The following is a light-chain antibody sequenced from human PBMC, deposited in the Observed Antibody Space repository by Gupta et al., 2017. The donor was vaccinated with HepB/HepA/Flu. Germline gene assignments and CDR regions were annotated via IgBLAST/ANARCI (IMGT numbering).Light chain of an antibody. J-gene: IGLJ3*02. CDR1: SSDVGGYNY. V-gene: IGLV2-8*01. CDR2: EVS. CDR3: SSYAGSNNLV. Sequence: QPALPPPPSASGSPGQSVTISCTGTSSDVGGYNYVSWYQQHPGKAPKLMIYEVSKRPSGVPDRFSGSKSGNTASLTVSGLQAEDEADYYCSSYAGSNNLVFGGGTKLTVL.